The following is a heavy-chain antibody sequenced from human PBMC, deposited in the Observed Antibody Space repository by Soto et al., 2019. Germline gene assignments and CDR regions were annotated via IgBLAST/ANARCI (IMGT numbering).Heavy chain of an antibody. J-gene: IGHJ4*02. V-gene: IGHV1-24*01. CDR2: FDPEDGET. D-gene: IGHD5-12*01. CDR1: GYTLTELS. CDR3: ATRYSGYDLETYYFDY. Sequence: ASVKVSCKVSGYTLTELSMHWVRQAPGKGLEWMGGFDPEDGETIYAQKFQGRVTMTEDTSTDTAYMELSSLRSEDTAVYYCATRYSGYDLETYYFDYWGQGTLVTVSS.